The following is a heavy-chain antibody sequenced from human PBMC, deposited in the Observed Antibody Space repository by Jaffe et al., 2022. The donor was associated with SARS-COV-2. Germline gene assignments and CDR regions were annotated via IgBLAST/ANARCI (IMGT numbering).Heavy chain of an antibody. Sequence: EVQLVESGGGLVQPGGSLRLSCAASGFTFSSYWMSWVRQAPGKGLEWVANIKQDGSEKYYVDSVKGRFTISRDNAKNSLYLQMNSLRAEDTAVYYCARDGDLHDPFFDYWGQGTLVTVSS. CDR1: GFTFSSYW. D-gene: IGHD7-27*01. J-gene: IGHJ4*02. CDR2: IKQDGSEK. CDR3: ARDGDLHDPFFDY. V-gene: IGHV3-7*01.